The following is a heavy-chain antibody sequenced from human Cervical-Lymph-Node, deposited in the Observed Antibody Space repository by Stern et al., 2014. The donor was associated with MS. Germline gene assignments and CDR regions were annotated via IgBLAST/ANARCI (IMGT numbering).Heavy chain of an antibody. CDR2: LKPKSGDT. V-gene: IGHV1-2*07. CDR1: GYTFSAYY. CDR3: ALLYSSTWNSYLDY. D-gene: IGHD6-13*01. J-gene: IGHJ4*02. Sequence: VQLVQSGAEVKTPGASVKVSCKASGYTFSAYYMHWVRQAPGQGLEWMGWLKPKSGDTNYGHKFQGRVTMTRDTSISTAFMDLRGLTSDDTAVYYCALLYSSTWNSYLDYWGQGTLGTVSS.